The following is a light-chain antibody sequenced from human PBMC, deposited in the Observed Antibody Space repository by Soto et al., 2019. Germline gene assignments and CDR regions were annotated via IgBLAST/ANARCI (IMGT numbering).Light chain of an antibody. CDR3: SSHASRSTLI. CDR1: SSDVGALNH. J-gene: IGLJ2*01. CDR2: DVS. V-gene: IGLV2-14*03. Sequence: QSVLTQPASVSGSPGQSTTISCTGTSSDVGALNHISWYQQYTGKAPKLMIYDVSTRPSGVSNRFSGSKSGNTASLTISGLQAEDEADYYCSSHASRSTLIFGGGTQVTVL.